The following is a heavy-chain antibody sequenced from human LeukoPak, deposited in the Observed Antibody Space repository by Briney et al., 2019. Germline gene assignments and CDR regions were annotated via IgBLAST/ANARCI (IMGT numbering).Heavy chain of an antibody. Sequence: SETMSLTCTVSGGSISSSSYYWGWIRQPPGKGLEWIGSIYYSGSTYYNPSLKSRVTISVDTSKNQFSLKLSSVTAADTAVYYCARDRDYYDSSHDAFDIWGQGTMVTVSS. CDR3: ARDRDYYDSSHDAFDI. J-gene: IGHJ3*02. V-gene: IGHV4-39*07. D-gene: IGHD3-22*01. CDR1: GGSISSSSYY. CDR2: IYYSGST.